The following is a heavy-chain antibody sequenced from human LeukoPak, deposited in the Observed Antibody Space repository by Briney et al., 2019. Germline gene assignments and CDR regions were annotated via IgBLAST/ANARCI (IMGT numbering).Heavy chain of an antibody. CDR3: ARDSIVGATFDY. Sequence: GGSLRLSCAASGFTFSSYSMNWVRQAPGKGLEWVSSISSSSSYIYYADSVKGRFTISRDNAKNSLYLQMNSLRAEDTAVYYCARDSIVGATFDYWGQGTLATVSS. J-gene: IGHJ4*02. D-gene: IGHD1-26*01. CDR1: GFTFSSYS. CDR2: ISSSSSYI. V-gene: IGHV3-21*01.